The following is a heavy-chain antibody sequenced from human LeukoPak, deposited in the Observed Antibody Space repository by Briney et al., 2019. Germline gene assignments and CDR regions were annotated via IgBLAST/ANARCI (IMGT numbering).Heavy chain of an antibody. CDR1: GFTFSSYA. CDR2: ISSNGGST. CDR3: ARGLGLY. V-gene: IGHV3-64*01. Sequence: GGSLRLSCAASGFTFSSYAMRWVRQAPGKGLEYVSAISSNGGSTYYANSVKGRFTISRDNSKNTLYLQMGSLRAEDMAVYYCARGLGLYWGQGTLVTVSS. D-gene: IGHD2-21*01. J-gene: IGHJ4*02.